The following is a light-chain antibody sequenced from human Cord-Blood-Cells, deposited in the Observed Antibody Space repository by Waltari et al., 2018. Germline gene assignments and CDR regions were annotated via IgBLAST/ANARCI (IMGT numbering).Light chain of an antibody. J-gene: IGLJ1*01. CDR3: SSYTSSSTLV. CDR1: SSDVAGYNY. Sequence: QSALTQPASVSGSPGQSITISCTGTSSDVAGYNYVSWYQQHPGKAPKLMIYEVSNRPSGVSNRFSSSKSGNTASLTISGLQAEDEADYYCSSYTSSSTLVFGTGTKVTVL. CDR2: EVS. V-gene: IGLV2-14*01.